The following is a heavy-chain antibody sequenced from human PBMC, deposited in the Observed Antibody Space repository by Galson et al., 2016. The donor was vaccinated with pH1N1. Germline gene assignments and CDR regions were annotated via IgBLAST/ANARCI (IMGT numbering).Heavy chain of an antibody. CDR2: FFHGVRT. V-gene: IGHV4-39*01. CDR1: GGSISSSHYY. D-gene: IGHD5-12*01. J-gene: IGHJ5*02. CDR3: ARHYRVRDISTRGWFDP. Sequence: ETLSLTCTVSGGSISSSHYYWGWIRQPPGKGLEWIGSFFHGVRTYYKPSLQSRVTISVDTSRNQFSLKLTSVTAADTGVYYCARHYRVRDISTRGWFDPWGQGAQVTVAS.